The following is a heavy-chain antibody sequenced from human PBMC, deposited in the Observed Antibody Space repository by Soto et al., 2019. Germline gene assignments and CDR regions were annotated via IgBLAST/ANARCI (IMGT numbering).Heavy chain of an antibody. Sequence: QVQLVQSGTEVKKPGASVKISCKASGYTFTTYRIHWVRQAPGQGLEWMGVINPSDGGTTYAQKFQGRVTMTRDTSTSTVYMDLGSLRSDDTAVYHCARALAWDIHDYWGQGTLVTVSS. CDR3: ARALAWDIHDY. CDR1: GYTFTTYR. D-gene: IGHD1-26*01. CDR2: INPSDGGT. V-gene: IGHV1-46*03. J-gene: IGHJ4*02.